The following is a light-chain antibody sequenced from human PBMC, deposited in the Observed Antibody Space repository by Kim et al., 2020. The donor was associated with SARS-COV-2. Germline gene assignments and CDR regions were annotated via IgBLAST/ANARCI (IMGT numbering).Light chain of an antibody. CDR2: DTV. CDR1: QSDGNY. V-gene: IGKV3-11*01. CDR3: QERSSWPLT. Sequence: LSPGESATLSCRASQSDGNYIASYQQKPGQSPRLVINDTVTRATGIPGRFSGSWSGTDFTLTISRLEAEDFAVYYCQERSSWPLTFGGGTKVDIK. J-gene: IGKJ4*01.